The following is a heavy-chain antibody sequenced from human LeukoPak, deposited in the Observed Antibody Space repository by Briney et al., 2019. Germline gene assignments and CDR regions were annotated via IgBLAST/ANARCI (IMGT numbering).Heavy chain of an antibody. D-gene: IGHD5-24*01. CDR3: ARDQRWLKSSRYYYYMDV. CDR2: INPSGGST. Sequence: ASVKVSCKASGYTFTSYYMHWVRQAPGQGLEWMGIINPSGGSTSYAQKFQGRVTMTRDMSTSTVYMELSSLRSEDTAVYYCARDQRWLKSSRYYYYMDVWGKGTTVTVSS. V-gene: IGHV1-46*01. J-gene: IGHJ6*03. CDR1: GYTFTSYY.